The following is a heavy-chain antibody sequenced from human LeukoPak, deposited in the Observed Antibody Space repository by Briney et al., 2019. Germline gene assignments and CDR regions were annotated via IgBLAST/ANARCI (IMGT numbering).Heavy chain of an antibody. CDR3: ARVGPPGPSISTRKGRGVVPAANPFDY. CDR1: GYTFTSYY. Sequence: VASVKVSCKASGYTFTSYYMHWVRQAPGQGLEWMGIINPSGGSTSYAQKFQGRVTMTRDTSTSTVYMELSSLRSEDTAVYYCARVGPPGPSISTRKGRGVVPAANPFDYWGQGTLVTVSS. V-gene: IGHV1-46*01. CDR2: INPSGGST. J-gene: IGHJ4*02. D-gene: IGHD2-2*01.